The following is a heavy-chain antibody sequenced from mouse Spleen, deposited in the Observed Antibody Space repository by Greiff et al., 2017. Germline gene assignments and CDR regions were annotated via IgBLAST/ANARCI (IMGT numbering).Heavy chain of an antibody. Sequence: VQLKQSGPELVKPGASVKISCKASGYSFTGYYMHWVKQSSEKSLEWIGEINPSTGGTSYNQKFKGKATLTVDKSSSTAYMQLKSLTSEDSAVYYCARGPNWSYYFDYWGQGTTLTVSS. D-gene: IGHD4-1*01. J-gene: IGHJ2*01. CDR3: ARGPNWSYYFDY. CDR2: INPSTGGT. V-gene: IGHV1-43*01. CDR1: GYSFTGYY.